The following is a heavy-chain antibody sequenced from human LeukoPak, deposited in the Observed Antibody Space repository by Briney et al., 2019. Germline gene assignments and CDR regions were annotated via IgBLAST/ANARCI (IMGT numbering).Heavy chain of an antibody. CDR1: VFIQRSLR. D-gene: IGHD4-17*01. V-gene: IGHV3-7*01. J-gene: IGHJ4*02. Sequence: GGSLRLSCAVSVFIQRSLRMILVRQAPGKGLEWVANIKQDGGEKYYVDSVKGRFTISRDNTKSSMYLEMNSLRAEDTAVYYWVRNQVGEYDFWGQGTLVTVSS. CDR2: IKQDGGEK. CDR3: VRNQVGEYDF.